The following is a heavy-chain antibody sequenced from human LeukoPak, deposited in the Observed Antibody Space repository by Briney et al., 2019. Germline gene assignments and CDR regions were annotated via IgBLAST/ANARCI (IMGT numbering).Heavy chain of an antibody. V-gene: IGHV4-59*08. Sequence: SETLSLTCTVSGGSISSYYWSWIRQPPGKGLEWIGYIYYSGSTNYNPSLKSRVTISVDTSKNQFSLKLSSVTAADTAVYYCARGHPVADIDYWGQGTLVTVSS. CDR1: GGSISSYY. D-gene: IGHD6-19*01. CDR2: IYYSGST. J-gene: IGHJ4*02. CDR3: ARGHPVADIDY.